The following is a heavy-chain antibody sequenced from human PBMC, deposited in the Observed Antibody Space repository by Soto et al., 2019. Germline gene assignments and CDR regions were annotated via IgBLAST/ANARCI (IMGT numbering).Heavy chain of an antibody. J-gene: IGHJ5*02. CDR1: GDTFSRNA. Sequence: GASVKVSCKTSGDTFSRNAITWVRQAPAHGLEWMGRIIPIFGTADYAQNFQDRVTIAADKSTSTVYMEMSSLKSEDTAVYFCARDVATGMINGRWLDPWGQGTLVTVSS. D-gene: IGHD3-16*01. CDR2: IIPIFGTA. V-gene: IGHV1-69*06. CDR3: ARDVATGMINGRWLDP.